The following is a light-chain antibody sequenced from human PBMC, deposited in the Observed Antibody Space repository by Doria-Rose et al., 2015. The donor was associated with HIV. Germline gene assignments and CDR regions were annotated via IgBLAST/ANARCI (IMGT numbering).Light chain of an antibody. CDR2: AAS. J-gene: IGKJ2*02. V-gene: IGKV1-39*01. CDR3: QQSCCTPST. CDR1: QSISSY. Sequence: TQPPSSLSASVGDRVTITCRASQSISSYLNWYQQKPGKAPKLQIYAASSLQSGVPTRFSGSGSGTDFTPTISSLQPGDFAAYYCQQSCCTPSTFGQGTKLEIK.